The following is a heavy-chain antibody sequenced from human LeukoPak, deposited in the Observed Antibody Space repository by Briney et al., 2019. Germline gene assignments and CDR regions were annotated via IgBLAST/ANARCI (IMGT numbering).Heavy chain of an antibody. J-gene: IGHJ1*01. D-gene: IGHD3-9*01. CDR2: ISNSGLSI. CDR3: ARGRYFDYLLTF. Sequence: GESLRLSCEASGFTFSDYYMAWIRQAPGKGLEWVSSISNSGLSIYYADSVKGRFTISRDSAKKSLFLQMNSLRAEDTAMYHCARGRYFDYLLTFWGQGTLLTVSS. V-gene: IGHV3-11*01. CDR1: GFTFSDYY.